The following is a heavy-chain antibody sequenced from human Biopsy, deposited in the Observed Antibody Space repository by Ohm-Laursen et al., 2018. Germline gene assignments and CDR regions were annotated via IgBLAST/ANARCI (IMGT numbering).Heavy chain of an antibody. J-gene: IGHJ4*02. CDR2: INQSGET. V-gene: IGHV4-34*08. CDR3: GNEVYGRDY. CDR1: GATFSDYY. D-gene: IGHD4-17*01. Sequence: TLSLTCPVYGATFSDYYWSWIRQPPGKGLEWIGQINQSGETKYNPSLQSRVTISAEVSKNQFSLKLRFLTAADTAIYYCGNEVYGRDYWGQGARVTVSS.